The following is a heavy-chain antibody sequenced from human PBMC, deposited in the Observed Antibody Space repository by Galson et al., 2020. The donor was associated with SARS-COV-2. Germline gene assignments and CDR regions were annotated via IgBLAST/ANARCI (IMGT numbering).Heavy chain of an antibody. CDR1: GYTFTSYY. Sequence: ASVKVSCKASGYTFTSYYLHWVRQAPGQGLEWMGIINPSGGSTSYAQKFQGRVTMTRDTSTSTVYMELSSLRSEDTAVYYCYVLPEGSGYKNNWFDPWGQGTLVTVSS. CDR2: INPSGGST. CDR3: YVLPEGSGYKNNWFDP. D-gene: IGHD3-3*01. J-gene: IGHJ5*02. V-gene: IGHV1-46*01.